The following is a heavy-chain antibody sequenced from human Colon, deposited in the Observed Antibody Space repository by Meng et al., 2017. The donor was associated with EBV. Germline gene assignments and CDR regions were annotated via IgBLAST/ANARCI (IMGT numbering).Heavy chain of an antibody. D-gene: IGHD3-22*01. CDR3: ARHITPRGSEVINELLFDY. CDR1: GGAISSVYW. CDR2: IYHSGST. J-gene: IGHJ4*02. Sequence: QAQLPVAGPGPLTPSETLSLTGAVSGGAISSVYWWTWVRQSPGKGMEWIGEIYHSGSTNYNPSLKSRVTISVDKSKNQFSLKLTSVTAADTAVYYCARHITPRGSEVINELLFDYWGPGILVTVSS. V-gene: IGHV4-4*02.